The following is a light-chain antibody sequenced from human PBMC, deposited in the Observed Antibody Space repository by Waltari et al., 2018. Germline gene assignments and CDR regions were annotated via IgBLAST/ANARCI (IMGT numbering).Light chain of an antibody. Sequence: DIQMTHSPSSLAASVGDRVTMTCRASHNIVRWLAWYQQKPQKAPKALIYAASALESGVPSRFSGSGSGTEFTLTISSLQPEDFATYFCQQYTAYPITFGGGTKVEI. V-gene: IGKV1D-16*01. J-gene: IGKJ4*01. CDR3: QQYTAYPIT. CDR2: AAS. CDR1: HNIVRW.